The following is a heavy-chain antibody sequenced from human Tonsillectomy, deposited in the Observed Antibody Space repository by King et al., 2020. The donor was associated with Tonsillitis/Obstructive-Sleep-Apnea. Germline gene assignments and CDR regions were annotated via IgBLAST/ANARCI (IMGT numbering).Heavy chain of an antibody. J-gene: IGHJ6*03. D-gene: IGHD2-8*01. CDR1: CGSISDSGYY. Sequence: QLQESGPGLMKPSETLSLTCTVSCGSISDSGYYWAWIRQPPGKRLEWIGSISYSGRTYYTPSLKSRVTVSVGTSKNQFSLRLTSVTAADTAVYYCTRQDALSHYYMDVWGKGTTVTVSS. CDR3: TRQDALSHYYMDV. CDR2: ISYSGRT. V-gene: IGHV4-39*01.